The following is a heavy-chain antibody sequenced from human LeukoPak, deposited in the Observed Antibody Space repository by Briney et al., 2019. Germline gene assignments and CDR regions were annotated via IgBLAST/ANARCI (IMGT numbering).Heavy chain of an antibody. D-gene: IGHD6-6*01. J-gene: IGHJ5*02. CDR3: ASQQQLAGRFDP. Sequence: GASVKVSCKASGGTFSSYAISWVRQAPGQGLEWMGGIIPIFGTANYAQKFQGRVTITTDESTSTAYMELSSLRSEDTAVYYCASQQQLAGRFDPWGQGTLVTVS. V-gene: IGHV1-69*05. CDR1: GGTFSSYA. CDR2: IIPIFGTA.